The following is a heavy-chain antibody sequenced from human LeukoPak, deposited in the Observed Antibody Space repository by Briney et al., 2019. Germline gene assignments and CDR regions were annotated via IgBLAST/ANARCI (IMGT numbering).Heavy chain of an antibody. D-gene: IGHD3-3*01. V-gene: IGHV4-59*01. CDR3: ARIDYDFWSGYYSVDAFDI. CDR1: GGSISSYY. CDR2: IYYSGST. Sequence: SETLSLTCTVSGGSISSYYWSWIRQPPGKGLEWIGYIYYSGSTNYNPSLKSRVTISVDTSKNQFSLKLSSVTAADTAVYYCARIDYDFWSGYYSVDAFDIWGQGTMVTVSS. J-gene: IGHJ3*02.